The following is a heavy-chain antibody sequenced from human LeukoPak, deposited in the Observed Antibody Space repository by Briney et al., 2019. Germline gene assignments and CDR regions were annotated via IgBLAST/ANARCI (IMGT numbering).Heavy chain of an antibody. Sequence: PGGSLRLSGAASGFTFSNYGIHWVRQAPGKGLEWVAFIRNDGSDKYYADSVRGRFTISRDNSKNTVYLQMNSLRAEDAAVYYCAKVQDLVGTTYYFGHWGQGTLVTVSS. CDR1: GFTFSNYG. CDR3: AKVQDLVGTTYYFGH. J-gene: IGHJ4*02. CDR2: IRNDGSDK. D-gene: IGHD1-26*01. V-gene: IGHV3-30*02.